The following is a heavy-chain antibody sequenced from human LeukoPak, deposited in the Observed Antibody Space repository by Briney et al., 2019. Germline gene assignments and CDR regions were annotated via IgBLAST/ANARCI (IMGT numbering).Heavy chain of an antibody. CDR3: ARSAGHCSNGVCFTDYYMDV. D-gene: IGHD2-8*01. V-gene: IGHV1-2*02. J-gene: IGHJ6*03. CDR2: INCNSGDA. Sequence: GASVKVSCKASGYTFTSYGISWVRQAPGQGLEWVGRINCNSGDATSAQKFQGRVTMTRDTSVSTVYLDLSSVSSDDTAVYFCARSAGHCSNGVCFTDYYMDVWGRGTTVTVSS. CDR1: GYTFTSYG.